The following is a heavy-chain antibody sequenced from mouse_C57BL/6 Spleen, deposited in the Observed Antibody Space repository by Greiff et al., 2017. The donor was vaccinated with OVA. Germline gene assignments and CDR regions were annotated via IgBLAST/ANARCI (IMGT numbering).Heavy chain of an antibody. V-gene: IGHV6-6*01. CDR3: TRRLRDYAMDY. Sequence: EVMLVESGGGLVQPGGSMKLSCAASGFTFSDAWMDWVRQSPEKGLEWVAEIRNKANNHATYYAESVKGRFTISRDDSKSRVYLQMNSLRAEDTGIYYCTRRLRDYAMDYWGQGTSVTVSS. CDR2: IRNKANNHAT. CDR1: GFTFSDAW. J-gene: IGHJ4*01.